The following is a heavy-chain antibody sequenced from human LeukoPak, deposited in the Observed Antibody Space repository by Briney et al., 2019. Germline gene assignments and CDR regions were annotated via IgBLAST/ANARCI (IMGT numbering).Heavy chain of an antibody. CDR2: INPSGGST. CDR3: ARVKKSRKTIYSYYNYYMDV. V-gene: IGHV1-46*01. J-gene: IGHJ6*03. Sequence: ASVKVSCKASGYTFTSYYMHWVRQAPGQGLEWMGIINPSGGSTSYAQKFQGRVTMTRNTSISTAYMELSSLRSEDTAVYYCARVKKSRKTIYSYYNYYMDVWGKGTTVTISS. D-gene: IGHD2-15*01. CDR1: GYTFTSYY.